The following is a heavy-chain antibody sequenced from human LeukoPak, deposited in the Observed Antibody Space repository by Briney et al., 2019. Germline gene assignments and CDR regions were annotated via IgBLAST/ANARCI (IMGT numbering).Heavy chain of an antibody. V-gene: IGHV3-33*06. D-gene: IGHD1-26*01. Sequence: GRSLRLSCAASGFTFSSYGMHWVRQAPGKGLEWVAVIWYDGSNKYYADSVKGRFTISRDNSKNTLYPQMNSLRAGDTAVYYCAKVKGKWELLYYFDYWGQGTLVTVSS. CDR3: AKVKGKWELLYYFDY. J-gene: IGHJ4*02. CDR1: GFTFSSYG. CDR2: IWYDGSNK.